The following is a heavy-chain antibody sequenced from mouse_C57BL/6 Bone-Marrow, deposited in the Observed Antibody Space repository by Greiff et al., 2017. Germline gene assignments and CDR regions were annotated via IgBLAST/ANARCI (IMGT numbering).Heavy chain of an antibody. D-gene: IGHD1-1*01. CDR2: IYPRDGST. Sequence: VKLLESDAELVKPGASVKISCKASGYTFTDYTIHWVKQRPEQGLEWIGYIYPRDGSTKYNEKFKGKATLTADKSSSTAYMQLNSLTSEDAAVYVFEWMATAGVATDYWGQGTTLTVSS. CDR3: EWMATAGVATDY. V-gene: IGHV1-78*01. J-gene: IGHJ2*01. CDR1: GYTFTDYT.